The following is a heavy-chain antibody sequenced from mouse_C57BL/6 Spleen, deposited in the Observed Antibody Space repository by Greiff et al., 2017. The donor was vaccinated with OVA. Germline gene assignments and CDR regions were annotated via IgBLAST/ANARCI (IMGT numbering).Heavy chain of an antibody. D-gene: IGHD1-1*01. J-gene: IGHJ2*01. CDR1: GYSITSGYY. Sequence: EVQLQQSGPGLVKPSQSLSLTCSVTGYSITSGYYWNWIRQFPGNKLEWMGYISYDGSNNYNPSLKNRISITRDTSKNQFFLKLNSVTTEDTATXYCARRPLFYYGSGGDYFDYWGQGTTLTVSS. CDR2: ISYDGSN. V-gene: IGHV3-6*01. CDR3: ARRPLFYYGSGGDYFDY.